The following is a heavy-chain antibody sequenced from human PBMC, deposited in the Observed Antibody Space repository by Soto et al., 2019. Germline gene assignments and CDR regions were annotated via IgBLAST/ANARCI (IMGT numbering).Heavy chain of an antibody. J-gene: IGHJ6*02. CDR3: VKGGDYGPTYSKYGMDG. Sequence: TGGSLRLSCSASGFIFSSSAMHWVRQAPGVGLEYVSAISSDGGSTYYADSVRGRFTISRDNSKNTLYLQMSSLRPDDTAVYYCVKGGDYGPTYSKYGMDGWGQGTTLAAS. V-gene: IGHV3-64D*06. D-gene: IGHD4-17*01. CDR1: GFIFSSSA. CDR2: ISSDGGST.